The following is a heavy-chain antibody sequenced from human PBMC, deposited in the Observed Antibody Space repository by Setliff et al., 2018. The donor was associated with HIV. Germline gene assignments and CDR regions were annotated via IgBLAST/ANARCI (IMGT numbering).Heavy chain of an antibody. D-gene: IGHD3-22*01. CDR3: ARGGVYYYDSRCWSMDY. CDR1: GGTFSSYA. CDR2: IIPVFGTT. V-gene: IGHV1-69*13. J-gene: IGHJ4*02. Sequence: ASVKVSCKASGGTFSSYAISWVRQAPGQGLDWMGGIIPVFGTTNYAQKFQGRVTITADESTSTAYMELSSLRSEDTAVYYCARGGVYYYDSRCWSMDYWGQGTLVTVSS.